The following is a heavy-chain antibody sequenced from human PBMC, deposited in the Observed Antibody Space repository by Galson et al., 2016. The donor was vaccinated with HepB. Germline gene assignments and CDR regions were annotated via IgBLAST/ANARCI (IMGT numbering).Heavy chain of an antibody. CDR2: IYYSGST. V-gene: IGHV4-39*01. Sequence: SETLSLTCTVSGGSISSSTYYWAWLRQPPGKGLEWIGSIYYSGSTSYYPSLKSRVTISVDTSKNQFSLNLSSVTAADTAVYYCARHSGVSSVSYQGIDYWGQGTLVTVAS. D-gene: IGHD1-26*01. J-gene: IGHJ4*02. CDR1: GGSISSSTYY. CDR3: ARHSGVSSVSYQGIDY.